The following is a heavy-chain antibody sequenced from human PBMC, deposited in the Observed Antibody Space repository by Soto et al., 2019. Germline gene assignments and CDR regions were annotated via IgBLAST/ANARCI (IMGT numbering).Heavy chain of an antibody. V-gene: IGHV3-33*08. Sequence: GGSLRLSCAASGFTFSSYGMHWVRQAPGKGLAWVAVIWYDGSNKYYADSVKCRFTISRDNSKNTLYLQMNSLRAEDTAVYYCARVNSSSRPNWYFDLWGRGPLVTVSS. J-gene: IGHJ2*01. D-gene: IGHD6-13*01. CDR3: ARVNSSSRPNWYFDL. CDR2: IWYDGSNK. CDR1: GFTFSSYG.